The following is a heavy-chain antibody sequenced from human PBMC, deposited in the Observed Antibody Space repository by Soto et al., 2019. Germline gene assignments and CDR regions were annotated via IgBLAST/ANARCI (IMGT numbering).Heavy chain of an antibody. J-gene: IGHJ3*02. V-gene: IGHV3-23*01. D-gene: IGHD2-8*01. CDR2: IGGAGSNI. CDR1: GFTFSEYA. Sequence: RLSCAASGFTFSEYAMTWVRQAPGKGLEWVSVIGGAGSNIYYADSVEGRFTVSRDDSKNTLYLRMDSLRVEETTMYNCGKDFVSRNGVYDPFDRWGPGTMVAVS. CDR3: GKDFVSRNGVYDPFDR.